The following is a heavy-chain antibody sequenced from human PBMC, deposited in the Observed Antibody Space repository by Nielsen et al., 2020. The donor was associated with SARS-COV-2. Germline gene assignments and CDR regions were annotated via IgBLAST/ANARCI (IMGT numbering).Heavy chain of an antibody. Sequence: GESLKISCAASGFIVSKNYMNWVRQAPGKGLEWVSVIFSDGSTYYADYVKGRFTISRDTSRNTLFLQMNSLRDEDTGVYYCARDGVGYYYYMDVWGKGTTVTVSS. CDR2: IFSDGST. J-gene: IGHJ6*03. CDR1: GFIVSKNY. V-gene: IGHV3-66*01. CDR3: ARDGVGYYYYMDV. D-gene: IGHD3-3*01.